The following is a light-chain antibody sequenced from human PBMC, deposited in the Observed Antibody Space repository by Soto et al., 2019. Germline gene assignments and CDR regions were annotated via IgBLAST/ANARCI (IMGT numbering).Light chain of an antibody. CDR3: GTWDSSLSAL. J-gene: IGLJ2*01. V-gene: IGLV1-51*02. CDR1: SSNIGSNY. Sequence: QSVLTQPPSVSAAPGQKVTISCSGSSSNIGSNYVSWYQQVPGTAPKLLIYENNKRPSGTSDRFSGSKSGTSATLGITGLQTGDEADYYCGTWDSSLSALFGGGTQLTVL. CDR2: ENN.